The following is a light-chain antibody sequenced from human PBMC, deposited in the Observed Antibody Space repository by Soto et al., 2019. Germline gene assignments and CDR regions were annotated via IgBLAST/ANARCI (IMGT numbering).Light chain of an antibody. CDR2: DAS. CDR3: QQSYNTPLT. Sequence: IEVTQAPCSLAASLGGGFTIPCRASQTIGTYVNWYRQKSGAAPELLIYDASTLQSGVPSRFRGGASGTDFTLTISSLQLDDFATYYCQQSYNTPLTFGQGTKVDIK. J-gene: IGKJ1*01. CDR1: QTIGTY. V-gene: IGKV1-39*01.